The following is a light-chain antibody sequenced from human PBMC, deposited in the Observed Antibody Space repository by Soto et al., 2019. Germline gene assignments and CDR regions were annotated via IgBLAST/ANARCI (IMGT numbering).Light chain of an antibody. V-gene: IGKV1-9*01. Sequence: IQLTQSPSSLSASIGDRVTITCRASQGISSYLAWYQQKPGKAPKLLIYAASTLQSGVPSRFSGSGSGTDFTLTISSLQPEDFATYYCQQLNSYPPEFTFGPGTKLDIK. CDR2: AAS. CDR1: QGISSY. J-gene: IGKJ3*01. CDR3: QQLNSYPPEFT.